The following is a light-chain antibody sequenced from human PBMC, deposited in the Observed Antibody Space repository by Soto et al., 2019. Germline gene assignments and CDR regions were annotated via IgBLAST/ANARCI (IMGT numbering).Light chain of an antibody. J-gene: IGKJ1*01. CDR1: QDIGTN. V-gene: IGKV3D-15*01. CDR2: DTS. CDR3: KQYNSWPWT. Sequence: EIVMTQSPATLSVSPGERATLSCRASQDIGTNLAWYQQKPAQSPRLVIYDTSARATGIQDRFSGSGSGTEFTLTIKSLQSEDFAVYYCKQYNSWPWTFGQGTKVDIK.